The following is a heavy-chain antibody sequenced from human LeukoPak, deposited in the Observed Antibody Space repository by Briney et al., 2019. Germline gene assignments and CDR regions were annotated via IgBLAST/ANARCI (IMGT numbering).Heavy chain of an antibody. V-gene: IGHV3-74*01. CDR3: ARAGRKQLVGFGY. J-gene: IGHJ4*02. CDR1: GSTFSSYW. D-gene: IGHD6-6*01. CDR2: INSDGSST. Sequence: GGSLRLSCAASGSTFSSYWMHWVRQAPGKGLVWVSRINSDGSSTSYADSVKGRFTISRDNAKNTLYLQMNSLRAEDTAVYYCARAGRKQLVGFGYWGQGTLVTVSS.